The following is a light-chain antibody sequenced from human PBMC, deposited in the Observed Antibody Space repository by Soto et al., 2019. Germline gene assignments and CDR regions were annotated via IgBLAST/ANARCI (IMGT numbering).Light chain of an antibody. CDR1: QSVSSSY. Sequence: EIVLTQSPGTLSLSPGERATLSCRASQSVSSSYLAWYQQKPGQAPRLLINGASSRATGIPDRFSGSGSGTDFTLTISRLEPEDFAVYYCQQRFTFGPGTKVDIK. V-gene: IGKV3-20*01. CDR2: GAS. CDR3: QQRFT. J-gene: IGKJ3*01.